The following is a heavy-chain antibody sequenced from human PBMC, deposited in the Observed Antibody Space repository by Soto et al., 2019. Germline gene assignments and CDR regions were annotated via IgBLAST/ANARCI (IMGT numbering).Heavy chain of an antibody. V-gene: IGHV3-9*01. J-gene: IGHJ4*02. CDR1: GFTFDDYA. Sequence: GGSLRLSCAASGFTFDDYAMHWVRQAPGKGLEWVSGISWNSGSIGYADSVKGRFTISRDNAKNSLYLQMNRLRAEDTAVYYCVRVEGGYYCSGSFGFDYWGQGTLVTVSS. CDR2: ISWNSGSI. D-gene: IGHD3-10*01. CDR3: VRVEGGYYCSGSFGFDY.